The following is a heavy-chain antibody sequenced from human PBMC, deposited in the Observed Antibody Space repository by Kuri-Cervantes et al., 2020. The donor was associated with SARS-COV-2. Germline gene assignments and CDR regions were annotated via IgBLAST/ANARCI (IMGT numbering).Heavy chain of an antibody. V-gene: IGHV3-30*18. D-gene: IGHD3-3*01. Sequence: GGSLRLSCAASGFTFSSYGMHWVRQAPGKGLEWVAVISYDGSNKYYADSVKGRFTISRDNSKNTLYLQMNSLRAEDTAVYYCAKDHIGLRFLEWLDAFDIWGQGTMVTVSS. CDR1: GFTFSSYG. CDR2: ISYDGSNK. J-gene: IGHJ3*02. CDR3: AKDHIGLRFLEWLDAFDI.